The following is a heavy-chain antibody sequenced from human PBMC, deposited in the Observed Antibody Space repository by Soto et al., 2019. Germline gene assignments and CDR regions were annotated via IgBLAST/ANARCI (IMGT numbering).Heavy chain of an antibody. CDR1: GFTFSSYA. CDR3: AKDSTYYGSGSYQGDN. J-gene: IGHJ4*02. D-gene: IGHD3-10*01. CDR2: ISGSGGST. Sequence: GGSLRLSCAASGFTFSSYAMSWVRQAPGKGLEWVSAISGSGGSTYYADSVKGRFTISRDNSKNTLYLQMNSLRAEDTAVYYCAKDSTYYGSGSYQGDNWGQGTLVTVSS. V-gene: IGHV3-23*01.